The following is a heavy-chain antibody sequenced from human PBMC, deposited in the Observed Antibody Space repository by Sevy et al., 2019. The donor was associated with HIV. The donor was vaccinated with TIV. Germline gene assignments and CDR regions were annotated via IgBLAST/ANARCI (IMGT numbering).Heavy chain of an antibody. Sequence: GGSLRLSCAASGFTFSDYYMSWIRQAPGKGLEWVSYISSSGSTIYYAVSVKVRLTISRDNAKNSLYLQMNSLRAEDTAVYYCAKDPVLRFLEWSDYFDCWGQRTLVTVSS. CDR3: AKDPVLRFLEWSDYFDC. J-gene: IGHJ4*02. CDR2: ISSSGSTI. D-gene: IGHD3-3*01. CDR1: GFTFSDYY. V-gene: IGHV3-11*01.